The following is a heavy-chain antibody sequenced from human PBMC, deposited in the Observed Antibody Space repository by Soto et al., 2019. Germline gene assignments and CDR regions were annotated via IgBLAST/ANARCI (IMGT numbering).Heavy chain of an antibody. V-gene: IGHV1-3*01. CDR2: INAGNGNT. CDR3: ARTDSRPQDFDY. J-gene: IGHJ4*02. CDR1: GYTFTSYA. D-gene: IGHD6-13*01. Sequence: ASVKVSCKASGYTFTSYAMHWVRQAPGHRLEWMGWINAGNGNTKYSQKFQGRVTITRDTSASTVYMELSSLRSEDTAVYYCARTDSRPQDFDYWGQGTLVTVS.